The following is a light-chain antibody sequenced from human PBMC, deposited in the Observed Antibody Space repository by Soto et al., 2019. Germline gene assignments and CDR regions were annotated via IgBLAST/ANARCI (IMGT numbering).Light chain of an antibody. J-gene: IGLJ2*01. CDR1: SSDVGGYNH. CDR3: SSYTTSTTRII. Sequence: QSVLTQPDSVSGSPGQSITISCTGSSSDVGGYNHVSWYQQHPGKDPKLMIYEVSNRPSGVSNRFSGSKSGNTAYLTISGLQAEDEADYYCSSYTTSTTRIIFGGGTKLTVL. V-gene: IGLV2-14*01. CDR2: EVS.